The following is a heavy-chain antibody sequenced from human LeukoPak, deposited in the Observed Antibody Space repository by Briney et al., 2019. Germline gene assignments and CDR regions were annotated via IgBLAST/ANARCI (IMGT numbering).Heavy chain of an antibody. CDR1: GGSTATYY. Sequence: PSETLSLTCTVSGGSTATYYWSWIRQPPGKGLEWLGYIYYSGSTDYNPSLKSRVTISVDTSKNQFSLKLASVTAADTAVYYCARDSGYSASTWCSAPYNWFDPWGQGTLVTVSS. CDR3: ARDSGYSASTWCSAPYNWFDP. V-gene: IGHV4-59*01. CDR2: IYYSGST. D-gene: IGHD2-2*01. J-gene: IGHJ5*02.